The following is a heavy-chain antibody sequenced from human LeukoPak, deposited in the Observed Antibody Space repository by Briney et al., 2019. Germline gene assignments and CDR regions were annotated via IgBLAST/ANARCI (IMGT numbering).Heavy chain of an antibody. CDR3: ARFLEWLPLGGDY. CDR2: IYYSGST. CDR1: GGSISSSSYY. V-gene: IGHV4-39*01. D-gene: IGHD3-3*01. J-gene: IGHJ4*02. Sequence: PSETLSLTCTVSGGSISSSSYYWGWTRQPPGKGLEWIGSIYYSGSTYYNPSLKSRVTISVDTSKNQFSLKLSSVTAADTAVYYCARFLEWLPLGGDYWGQGTLVTVSS.